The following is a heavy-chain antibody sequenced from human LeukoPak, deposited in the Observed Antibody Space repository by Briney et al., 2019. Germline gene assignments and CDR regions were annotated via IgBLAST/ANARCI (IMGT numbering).Heavy chain of an antibody. V-gene: IGHV4-39*01. J-gene: IGHJ4*02. D-gene: IGHD6-13*01. CDR1: GGSFSGYY. CDR2: IYYSGST. Sequence: SETLSLTCAVYGGSFSGYYWGWIRQPPGKGLEWIGSIYYSGSTYYNPSLKSRVTISVDTSKNQFSLKLSSVTAADTAVYYCARLSPWRYSSSWYDSSDYWGQGTLVTVSS. CDR3: ARLSPWRYSSSWYDSSDY.